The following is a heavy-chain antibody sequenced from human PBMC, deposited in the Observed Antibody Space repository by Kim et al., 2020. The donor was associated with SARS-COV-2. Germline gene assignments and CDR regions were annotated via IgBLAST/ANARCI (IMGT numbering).Heavy chain of an antibody. D-gene: IGHD2-2*01. J-gene: IGHJ3*02. V-gene: IGHV4-31*02. Sequence: PSLKSRVTISVDTSKNQFSLKLSSVTAADTAVYYCASFVSRRGVDAFDIWGQGTMVTVSS. CDR3: ASFVSRRGVDAFDI.